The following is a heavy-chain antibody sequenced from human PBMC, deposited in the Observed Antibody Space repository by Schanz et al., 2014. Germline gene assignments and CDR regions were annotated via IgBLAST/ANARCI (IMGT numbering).Heavy chain of an antibody. Sequence: QVQLVQSGAEVKKPGASVKVSCKASGYTFSDYYIHWVRQAPGQGLEWMGWINPNTGGTNFAQKFQGWVTVTRDTTISTVFMELSRVPYEDTAVYYCARDDRAYYSGMDVWGQGTSVTVS. D-gene: IGHD3-22*01. J-gene: IGHJ6*02. V-gene: IGHV1-2*04. CDR2: INPNTGGT. CDR3: ARDDRAYYSGMDV. CDR1: GYTFSDYY.